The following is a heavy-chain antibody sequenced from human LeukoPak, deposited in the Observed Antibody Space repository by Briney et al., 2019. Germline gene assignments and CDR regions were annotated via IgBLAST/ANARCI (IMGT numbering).Heavy chain of an antibody. V-gene: IGHV4-39*01. Sequence: SETLSLTCTVSGGSISSSNHYWAWIRQPPGKGLEWIGSIYYSGSTYYNPSLRSRLTMSVDTSKNQFSLRLTSVTAADTAVYYCARLGDAYNLLLDYWGQGTLVTVSS. D-gene: IGHD5-24*01. CDR3: ARLGDAYNLLLDY. J-gene: IGHJ4*02. CDR2: IYYSGST. CDR1: GGSISSSNHY.